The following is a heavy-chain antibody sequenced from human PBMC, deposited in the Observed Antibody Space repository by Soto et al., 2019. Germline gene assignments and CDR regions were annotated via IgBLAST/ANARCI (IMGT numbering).Heavy chain of an antibody. CDR1: GFRFSTYN. J-gene: IGHJ5*01. Sequence: LRLSCAASGFRFSTYNMDWVRQAPGKGPEWIAHISTTSFTIYYADSVKGRFTISRDNDRNSLYLEMNSLRDEDTAVYYCARDRCYDGTCYSASDSWGQGTLVTVSS. CDR2: ISTTSFTI. D-gene: IGHD2-15*01. V-gene: IGHV3-48*02. CDR3: ARDRCYDGTCYSASDS.